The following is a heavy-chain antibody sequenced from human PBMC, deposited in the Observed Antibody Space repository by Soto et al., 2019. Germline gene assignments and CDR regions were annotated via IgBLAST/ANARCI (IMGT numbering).Heavy chain of an antibody. D-gene: IGHD2-15*01. CDR1: GDSVSSNSAA. Sequence: PSQTLSLTCAISGDSVSSNSAAWNWIRQSPSRGLEWLGRTYYRSKWYNDHAVSVKSRITINPDTSKNQFSLQLNSVTPEDTAVYYCAREGVVVVAATRSSFYGMDVWGQGTTVTVSS. V-gene: IGHV6-1*01. CDR3: AREGVVVVAATRSSFYGMDV. CDR2: TYYRSKWYN. J-gene: IGHJ6*02.